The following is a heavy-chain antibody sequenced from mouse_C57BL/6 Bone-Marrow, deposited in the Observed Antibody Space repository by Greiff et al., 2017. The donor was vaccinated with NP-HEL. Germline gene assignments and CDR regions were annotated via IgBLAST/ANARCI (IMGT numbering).Heavy chain of an antibody. Sequence: VQLQQSGPELVKPGASVKISCKASGYSFTGYYMNWVKQSPEKSLEWIGEINPSTGGTTYNQKFKAKATLTVDNSSSTAYMQLKSLTSEDSAVYYCASLYDGYDYWGQGTTLTVSS. CDR2: INPSTGGT. CDR1: GYSFTGYY. J-gene: IGHJ2*01. D-gene: IGHD2-3*01. V-gene: IGHV1-42*01. CDR3: ASLYDGYDY.